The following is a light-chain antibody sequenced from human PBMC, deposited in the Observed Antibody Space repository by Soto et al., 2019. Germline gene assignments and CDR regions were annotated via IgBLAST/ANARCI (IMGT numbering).Light chain of an antibody. CDR1: QSVSSSY. V-gene: IGKV3-20*01. CDR3: QQYGSSPSYT. CDR2: GAS. Sequence: DIELTQSPGTLSLSPGERATLSCRASQSVSSSYLAWYQQKPDPAPRLLIYGASSRSTGIPDRFSGSGSGTDVTLTISRLEPEDFAVYYCQQYGSSPSYTFGQGTKLEIK. J-gene: IGKJ2*01.